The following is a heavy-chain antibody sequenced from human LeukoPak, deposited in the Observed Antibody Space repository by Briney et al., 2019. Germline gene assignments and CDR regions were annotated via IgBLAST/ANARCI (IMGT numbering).Heavy chain of an antibody. D-gene: IGHD4-17*01. CDR3: ARPTDPDYGDSNGAFDY. Sequence: PGGSLRLSCAGSGFTFSSYGMHWVRQAPGKGLEWVAVIWYDGSNKYYADSVKGRFTISRDNSKNTLYLQMNSLRAEDTAVYYCARPTDPDYGDSNGAFDYWGQGTLVTVSS. J-gene: IGHJ4*02. CDR2: IWYDGSNK. V-gene: IGHV3-33*01. CDR1: GFTFSSYG.